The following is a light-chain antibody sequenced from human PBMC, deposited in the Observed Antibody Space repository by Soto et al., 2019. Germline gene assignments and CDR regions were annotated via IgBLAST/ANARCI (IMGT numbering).Light chain of an antibody. Sequence: EILMTQSPATLSVSPGDRATLSCRASQSVSNNLAWYQQRPGQAPRLLIYGASTRATGIPARFSGSGSGTDFTLTISSLEPEDFAVYYCQQRSNWPTFGQGTKVDIK. CDR3: QQRSNWPT. CDR1: QSVSNN. J-gene: IGKJ1*01. V-gene: IGKV3-11*01. CDR2: GAS.